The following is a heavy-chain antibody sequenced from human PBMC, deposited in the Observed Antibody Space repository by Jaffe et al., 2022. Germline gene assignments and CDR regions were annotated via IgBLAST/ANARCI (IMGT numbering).Heavy chain of an antibody. CDR2: INHSGST. J-gene: IGHJ4*02. Sequence: QVQLQQWGAGLLKPSETLSLTCAVYGGSFSGYYWSWIRQPPGKGLEWIGEINHSGSTNYNPSLKSRVTISVDTSKNQFSLKLSSVTAADTAVYYCARGLKVKEWWYKKYYFDYWGQGTLVTVSS. D-gene: IGHD2-15*01. CDR1: GGSFSGYY. V-gene: IGHV4-34*01. CDR3: ARGLKVKEWWYKKYYFDY.